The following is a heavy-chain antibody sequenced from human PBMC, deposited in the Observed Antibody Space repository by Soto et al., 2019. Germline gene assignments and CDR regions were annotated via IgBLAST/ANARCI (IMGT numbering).Heavy chain of an antibody. D-gene: IGHD1-1*01. CDR3: ARGRYGDY. V-gene: IGHV1-18*01. CDR2: ISAHNGNT. CDR1: GDTFTSYG. J-gene: IGHJ4*02. Sequence: VASVKVSCKASGDTFTSYGITWVRQAPGQGLEWMGWISAHNGNTDYAQKLQGRVIVTRDTSTSTAYMELRSLRSDDTAVYYCARGRYGDYWGQRALVTV.